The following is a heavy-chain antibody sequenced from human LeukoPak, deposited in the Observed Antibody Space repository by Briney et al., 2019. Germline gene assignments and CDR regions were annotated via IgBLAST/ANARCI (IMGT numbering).Heavy chain of an antibody. J-gene: IGHJ4*02. CDR2: INWNSGNI. V-gene: IGHV3-9*01. D-gene: IGHD3-22*01. CDR1: GFTFDDYA. Sequence: GRSLRLSCAVSGFTFDDYAMHWVRQAPGKGLEWVSGINWNSGNIGYADSAKGRFTISRDNAKNSLYLQMNSLRAEDTAVYYCARGSKYYYDNDGTYDYWGQGTLVTVSS. CDR3: ARGSKYYYDNDGTYDY.